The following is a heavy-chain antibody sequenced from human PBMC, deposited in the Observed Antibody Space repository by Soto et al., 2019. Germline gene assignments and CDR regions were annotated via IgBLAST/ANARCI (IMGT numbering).Heavy chain of an antibody. Sequence: GSLRLSCAGSGFTFSDHSMNWIRQAPGKGLEWVSSLTSSSSSRFYADSVKGRFTISRDNAKNSLYLQMNSLRAEDTAVYYCARHPERIAEIGWFDPWGEGTLVTGSS. CDR1: GFTFSDHS. J-gene: IGHJ5*02. D-gene: IGHD6-13*01. CDR2: LTSSSSSR. CDR3: ARHPERIAEIGWFDP. V-gene: IGHV3-21*01.